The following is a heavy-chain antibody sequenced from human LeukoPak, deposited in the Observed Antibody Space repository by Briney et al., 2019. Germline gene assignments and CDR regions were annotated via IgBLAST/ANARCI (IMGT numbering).Heavy chain of an antibody. CDR2: FDPEDGET. V-gene: IGHV1-24*01. CDR1: GYTLTELS. CDR3: ATDYYYDSSGSYYTVDY. D-gene: IGHD3-22*01. Sequence: GASVKVSCKVSGYTLTELSMHWVRQAPGKGLEWMGGFDPEDGETFYAQKFQGRVTMTEDTSTDTAYMELSSLRSEDTAVYYCATDYYYDSSGSYYTVDYWGQGTLVTVPS. J-gene: IGHJ4*02.